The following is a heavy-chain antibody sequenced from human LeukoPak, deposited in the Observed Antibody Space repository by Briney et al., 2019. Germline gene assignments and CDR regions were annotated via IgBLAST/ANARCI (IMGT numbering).Heavy chain of an antibody. D-gene: IGHD5-18*01. V-gene: IGHV1-3*01. CDR3: ARESPHPHTAMVYYYFDY. Sequence: ASVKVSCKASGNTFSTYAMHWVRQAPGQRLEWMGWINAGNGNTKYSQKFQGRVTVTRDTSASTAYMELRSLRSEDTAVYYCARESPHPHTAMVYYYFDYWGQGTLVTVSS. CDR2: INAGNGNT. J-gene: IGHJ4*02. CDR1: GNTFSTYA.